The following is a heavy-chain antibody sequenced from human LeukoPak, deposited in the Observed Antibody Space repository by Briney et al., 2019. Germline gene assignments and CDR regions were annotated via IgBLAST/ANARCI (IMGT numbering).Heavy chain of an antibody. V-gene: IGHV4-31*03. CDR3: ARDTRRAFDY. D-gene: IGHD2-15*01. J-gene: IGHJ4*02. Sequence: SQTLSLTCTVSGGSISSGGYYWSWIRQHPGKGLEWIGYIYCSGSTYYNPSLKSRVTISVDTSKNQFSLKLSSVTAADTAVYYCARDTRRAFDYWGQGTLVTVSS. CDR2: IYCSGST. CDR1: GGSISSGGYY.